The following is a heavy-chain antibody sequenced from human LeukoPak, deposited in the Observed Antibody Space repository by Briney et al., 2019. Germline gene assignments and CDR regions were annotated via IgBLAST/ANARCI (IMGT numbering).Heavy chain of an antibody. CDR3: ARGPTYYYDSSGKPLDY. CDR2: INHSGST. Sequence: SETLSLTCAVYGGSFSGYYWSWIRQPPGKGLEWIGEINHSGSTNYNPSLKSRVTISVDTSKNQFSLKLSSVTAAVTAVYYCARGPTYYYDSSGKPLDYWGQGTLVTVSS. CDR1: GGSFSGYY. D-gene: IGHD3-22*01. V-gene: IGHV4-34*01. J-gene: IGHJ4*02.